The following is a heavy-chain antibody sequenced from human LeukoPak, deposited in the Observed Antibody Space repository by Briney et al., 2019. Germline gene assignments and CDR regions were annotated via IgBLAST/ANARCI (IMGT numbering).Heavy chain of an antibody. CDR2: ISGSGGST. V-gene: IGHV3-23*01. J-gene: IGHJ4*02. D-gene: IGHD3-10*01. CDR1: GFTFSSYA. CDR3: AKVDVRDYYASFDY. Sequence: PGGSLRLSCAASGFTFSSYAMSWVRQAPGKGLEWVSAISGSGGSTYYADSVKGRFTISRDNSKNTLYLQMNSLRAEDTAVYCYAKVDVRDYYASFDYWGQGTLVTVPS.